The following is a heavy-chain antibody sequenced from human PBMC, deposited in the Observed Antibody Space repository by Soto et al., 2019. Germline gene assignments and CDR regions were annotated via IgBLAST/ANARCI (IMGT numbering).Heavy chain of an antibody. CDR3: ARDRSRSSWYEAGDY. Sequence: GASVKVSCKVSGYTLTELSMHWVRQAPGKGLEWMGGFDPEDGETIYAQKFQGRVTMTEDTSTNTAYMELSSLRSEDTGVYYCARDRSRSSWYEAGDYWGQGTLVTVSS. CDR1: GYTLTELS. CDR2: FDPEDGET. J-gene: IGHJ4*02. V-gene: IGHV1-24*01. D-gene: IGHD6-13*01.